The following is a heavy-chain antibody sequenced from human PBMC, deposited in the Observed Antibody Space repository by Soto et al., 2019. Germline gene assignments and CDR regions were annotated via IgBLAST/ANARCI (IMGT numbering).Heavy chain of an antibody. CDR3: TRATFDV. CDR2: IWFDGVKE. V-gene: IGHV3-33*01. CDR1: GFSFSTYA. Sequence: GALRLSCAVSGFSFSTYAMHWVRQAPGKGLEWLAIIWFDGVKEYYAESVRGRFTISIDNSKNPVFLQMDTVGAEDSALYYCTRATFDVWGQGTTVTVS. J-gene: IGHJ6*02.